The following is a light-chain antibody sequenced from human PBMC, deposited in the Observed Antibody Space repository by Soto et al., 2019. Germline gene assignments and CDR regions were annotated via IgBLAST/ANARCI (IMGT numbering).Light chain of an antibody. CDR1: QSVGSD. V-gene: IGKV3-11*01. Sequence: EIVLTQSPGTLSLSPGERATLSCRASQSVGSDLAWYQQKPGQAPRLLIYDASNRATGIPARFSGSGSGTDFTLTISSLEPEDFAVYYCQQRSNWPRTFGQGTRLEI. CDR2: DAS. J-gene: IGKJ5*01. CDR3: QQRSNWPRT.